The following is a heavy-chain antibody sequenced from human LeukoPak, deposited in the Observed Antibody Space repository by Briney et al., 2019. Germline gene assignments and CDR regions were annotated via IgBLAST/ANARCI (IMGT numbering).Heavy chain of an antibody. V-gene: IGHV3-23*01. J-gene: IGHJ4*02. CDR3: ARGGYNPDY. D-gene: IGHD5-24*01. CDR1: GFTLSNYW. Sequence: GGSLRLSCSASGFTLSNYWIHWVRQAPGKGLEWVSAISGSGGSTYYADSVKGRFTISRDNSKNTLYLQMNSLRAEDTAVYYCARGGYNPDYWGQGTLVTVSS. CDR2: ISGSGGST.